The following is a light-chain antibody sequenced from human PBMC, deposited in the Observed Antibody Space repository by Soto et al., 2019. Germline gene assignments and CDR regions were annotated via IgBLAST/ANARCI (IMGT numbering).Light chain of an antibody. V-gene: IGKV3-20*01. J-gene: IGKJ4*01. Sequence: EIVLPQSPGTLSLSPGERATLSCRASQSVSSTYLAWYQQRPGQALSLLIYGASSMSTGIPARFSVSESGTDFTLTISTLEPEDVAVYYCQQYCSSPRTFGRGTKV. CDR3: QQYCSSPRT. CDR1: QSVSSTY. CDR2: GAS.